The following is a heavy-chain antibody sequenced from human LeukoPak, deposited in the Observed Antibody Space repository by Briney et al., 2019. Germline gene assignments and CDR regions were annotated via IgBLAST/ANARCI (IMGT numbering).Heavy chain of an antibody. CDR2: INNGGDVI. CDR1: RLKISDYS. J-gene: IGHJ5*01. CDR3: VVQAGLTYYDISFDS. Sequence: PGGSLRLSCAVSRLKISDYSMSWIRQSPGKGLEWVSSINNGGDVIQYANSVKGRFTVSRDNTKNSLYLQMNSLTAEDTAVYYCVVQAGLTYYDISFDSWGQGTLVTVSS. V-gene: IGHV3-11*01. D-gene: IGHD3-9*01.